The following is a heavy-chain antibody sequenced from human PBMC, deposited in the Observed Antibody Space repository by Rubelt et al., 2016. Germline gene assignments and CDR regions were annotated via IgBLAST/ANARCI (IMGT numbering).Heavy chain of an antibody. D-gene: IGHD6-6*01. Sequence: VWIRQPPGKGLEWIGSIYYTGSTSYNPSLKSRVTISADTSKNQFSLKLSSVTAADTAVYYCARTGPSTSSIYWGQGTLVTVSS. J-gene: IGHJ4*02. CDR2: IYYTGST. CDR3: ARTGPSTSSIY. V-gene: IGHV4-39*07.